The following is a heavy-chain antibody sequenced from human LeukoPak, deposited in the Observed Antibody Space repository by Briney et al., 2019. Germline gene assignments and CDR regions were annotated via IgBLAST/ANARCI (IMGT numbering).Heavy chain of an antibody. V-gene: IGHV1-18*01. J-gene: IGHJ4*02. Sequence: GASVKVSCKASGYTFTSYGISWVRRAPGQGLEWMGWISAYNGNTNYAQKLQGRVTMTTDTSTSTAYMELRSLRSDDTAVYYCARVQIMITFGGVIVPPTLFDYWGQGTLVTVSS. CDR2: ISAYNGNT. CDR1: GYTFTSYG. D-gene: IGHD3-16*02. CDR3: ARVQIMITFGGVIVPPTLFDY.